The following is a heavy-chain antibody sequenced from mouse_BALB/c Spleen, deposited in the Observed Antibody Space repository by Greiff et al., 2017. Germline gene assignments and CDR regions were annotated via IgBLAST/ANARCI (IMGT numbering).Heavy chain of an antibody. Sequence: EVQGVESGGGLVKPGGSLKLSCAASGFAFSSYDMSWVRQTPEKRLEWVAYISSGGGSTYYPDTVKGRFTISRDNAKNTLYLQMSSLKSEDTATYYCASLIYGSRGYFDVWGAGTTVTVSS. CDR2: ISSGGGST. CDR1: GFAFSSYD. CDR3: ASLIYGSRGYFDV. D-gene: IGHD1-1*01. J-gene: IGHJ1*01. V-gene: IGHV5-12-1*01.